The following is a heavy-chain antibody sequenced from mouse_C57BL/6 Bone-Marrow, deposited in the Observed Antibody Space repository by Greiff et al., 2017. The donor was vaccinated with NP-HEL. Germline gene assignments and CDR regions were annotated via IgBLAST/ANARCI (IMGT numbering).Heavy chain of an antibody. CDR3: ARNYYSNYFDY. CDR1: VFTFRRYG. CDR2: LCSVGCYT. V-gene: IGHV5-6*01. D-gene: IGHD2-5*01. Sequence: EVKLVASGGVLVKPGGSLKLSCAASVFTFRRYGMSLVRQPPDKCLVWVATLCSVGCYTYYPDSVKGRFTISRDNAKNTLYLKMSSMKSEDTAMYYCARNYYSNYFDYWGQGTTLTVSS. J-gene: IGHJ2*01.